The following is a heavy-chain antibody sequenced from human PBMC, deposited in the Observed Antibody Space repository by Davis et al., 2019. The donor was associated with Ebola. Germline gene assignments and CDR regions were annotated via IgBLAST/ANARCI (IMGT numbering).Heavy chain of an antibody. Sequence: SETLSLTCAVYGGSFSGYYWSWIRQPPGKGLEWIGEINHSGSTNYNPSLKSRVTISVDTSKDQFSLKLSSVTAADTAVYYCARVTTYYYYCGMDVWGQGTTVTVSS. CDR3: ARVTTYYYYCGMDV. D-gene: IGHD1-14*01. CDR2: INHSGST. CDR1: GGSFSGYY. J-gene: IGHJ6*02. V-gene: IGHV4-34*01.